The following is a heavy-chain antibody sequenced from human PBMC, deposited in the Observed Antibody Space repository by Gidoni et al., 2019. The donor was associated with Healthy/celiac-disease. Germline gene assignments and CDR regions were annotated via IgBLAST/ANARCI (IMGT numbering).Heavy chain of an antibody. D-gene: IGHD6-19*01. CDR3: TREVGSGWTP. J-gene: IGHJ6*02. V-gene: IGHV3-49*03. CDR2: IRSKAYGGTT. CDR1: GFTFGDYA. Sequence: EVQLVESGGGLVQPGRSLRLSCTASGFTFGDYAMSWFRQGPGKGLEWVGFIRSKAYGGTTEYAASVKGRFTISRDDSKSIAYLQMNSLKTEDTAVYYCTREVGSGWTPWGQGTTVTVSS.